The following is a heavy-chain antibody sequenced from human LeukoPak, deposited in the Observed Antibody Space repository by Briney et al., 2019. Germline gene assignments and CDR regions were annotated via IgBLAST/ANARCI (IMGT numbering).Heavy chain of an antibody. V-gene: IGHV3-23*01. D-gene: IGHD1-14*01. CDR2: ISGSGDST. J-gene: IGHJ6*02. Sequence: PGGSLRLSCTASGFIFDTHTLTWVRQAPGKGLEWVASISGSGDSTNYGDSVKGRFTISRDNAKNSLYLQMNSLRAEDTAVYYCARYDYYYYYGMDVWGQGTTVTVSS. CDR3: ARYDYYYYYGMDV. CDR1: GFIFDTHT.